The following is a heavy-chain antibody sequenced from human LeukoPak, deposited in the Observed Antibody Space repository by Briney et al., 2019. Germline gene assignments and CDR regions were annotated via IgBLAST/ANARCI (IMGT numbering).Heavy chain of an antibody. CDR2: ISGSGGST. CDR3: AKVGYGWYDIDY. V-gene: IGHV3-23*01. CDR1: GFIFRSYA. D-gene: IGHD6-19*01. J-gene: IGHJ4*02. Sequence: GRSLRLSCAASGFIFRSYAMTWVRQAPGEGLEWVSGISGSGGSTYYADSVTGRFTISRDNSKPTLYLQMNSLKTEDTAVYYCAKVGYGWYDIDYWGQGTLVTVSS.